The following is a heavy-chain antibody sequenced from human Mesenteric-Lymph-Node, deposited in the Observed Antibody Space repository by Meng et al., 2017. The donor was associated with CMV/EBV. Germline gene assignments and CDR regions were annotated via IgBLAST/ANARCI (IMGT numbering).Heavy chain of an antibody. J-gene: IGHJ6*02. V-gene: IGHV3-11*01. D-gene: IGHD3-10*01. CDR1: GFTFSDYY. CDR2: ISSSGSTI. Sequence: GESLKISCAASGFTFSDYYMSWIRQAPGKGLEWVSYISSSGSTIYYADSVKGRFTISRDNAKNSLYLQMNSLRAEDTAVYYCAKDLELRADGMDVWGQGTTVTVSS. CDR3: AKDLELRADGMDV.